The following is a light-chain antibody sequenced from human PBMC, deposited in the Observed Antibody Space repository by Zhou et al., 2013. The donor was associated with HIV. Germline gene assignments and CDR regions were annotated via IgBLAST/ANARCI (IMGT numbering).Light chain of an antibody. J-gene: IGKJ2*01. V-gene: IGKV1-39*01. CDR1: QSISTY. Sequence: DIQMTQSPSSLSASVGDRVTITCRASQSISTYLNWYQQRPGKAPKLLIYKASSLESGVPSRFRGSGSGTDFTLSISSLQAEDFATYYCQQGNSFPYTFGQGTKLEIK. CDR3: QQGNSFPYT. CDR2: KAS.